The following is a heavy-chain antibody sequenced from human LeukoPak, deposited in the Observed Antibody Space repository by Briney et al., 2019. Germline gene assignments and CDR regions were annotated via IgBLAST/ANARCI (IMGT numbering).Heavy chain of an antibody. D-gene: IGHD2-21*02. CDR2: ISDYNGYR. Sequence: ASVKVSCKASGYTFTQYGVSWVRQAPGKGLEWIGWISDYNGYRNYAQSLRDRVTVTTDTSTNTAYLEVRSLRADDAAVYFCARDGVTQLVDAYYFDYWGQGTLVTVSS. V-gene: IGHV1-18*01. CDR1: GYTFTQYG. J-gene: IGHJ4*02. CDR3: ARDGVTQLVDAYYFDY.